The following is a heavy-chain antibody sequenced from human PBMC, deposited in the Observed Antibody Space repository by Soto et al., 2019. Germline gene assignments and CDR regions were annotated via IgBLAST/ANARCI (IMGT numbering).Heavy chain of an antibody. D-gene: IGHD2-2*01. CDR3: AMRSTEGAYYYMDV. V-gene: IGHV1-46*03. CDR2: INPSGGTT. Sequence: QVQLVQSGTEVKKPGASVKVSCKASGFTFTSYYMHWVRQAPGQGLEWMGIINPSGGTTTYAQNFQDRVTMTRDTSTSTVYMELSSLRSEDTAVYYCAMRSTEGAYYYMDVWGNGTTVTVSS. J-gene: IGHJ6*03. CDR1: GFTFTSYY.